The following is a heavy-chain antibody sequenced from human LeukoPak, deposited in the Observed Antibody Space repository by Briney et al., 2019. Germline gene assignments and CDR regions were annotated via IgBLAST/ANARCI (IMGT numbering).Heavy chain of an antibody. CDR2: IYTTGTT. Sequence: SETLSLTCDVSGGSISSYYWGWVRQPADKGLEWLGRIYTTGTTHFNPALRSRLTMSVDTSKNQFSLKLTSVTAADTAVYFCARQGYTASYYFLDFWSQGTLVTVSS. CDR3: ARQGYTASYYFLDF. CDR1: GGSISSYY. D-gene: IGHD1-26*01. V-gene: IGHV4-4*07. J-gene: IGHJ4*02.